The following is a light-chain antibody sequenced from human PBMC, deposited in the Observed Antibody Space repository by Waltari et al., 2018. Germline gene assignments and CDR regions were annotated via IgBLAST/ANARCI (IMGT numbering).Light chain of an antibody. V-gene: IGLV2-14*01. CDR1: SSDVAAYNY. Sequence: QSALTQPASVSGSPGQSITISCTGTSSDVAAYNYVSWYQQHPGKAPKLMLYDVTKRPAGCSNRFSASRSGNTASLTISGLQAEDEADYYCSSYTRSSTYVFGTGTKVTVL. CDR3: SSYTRSSTYV. CDR2: DVT. J-gene: IGLJ1*01.